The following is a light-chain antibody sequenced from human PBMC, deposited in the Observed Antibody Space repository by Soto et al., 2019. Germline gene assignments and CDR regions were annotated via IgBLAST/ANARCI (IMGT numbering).Light chain of an antibody. CDR2: AAS. Sequence: AIRMTQSPSSFSASTGDRVTITCRASQGISSYLAWYQQKPGKAPKLLIYAASTLQGGVPSRFSGSGSETDFTLTISCLQSEDFATYYCQQYSSYPYTFGQGTKMEIK. CDR3: QQYSSYPYT. CDR1: QGISSY. J-gene: IGKJ2*01. V-gene: IGKV1-8*01.